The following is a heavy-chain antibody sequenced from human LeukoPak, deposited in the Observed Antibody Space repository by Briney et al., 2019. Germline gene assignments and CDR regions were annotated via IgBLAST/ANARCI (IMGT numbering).Heavy chain of an antibody. CDR1: GFTFSSYA. D-gene: IGHD3-16*01. J-gene: IGHJ5*02. CDR3: GKEGGA. Sequence: GGSLRLSCAASGFTFSSYAMSWVRQAPGKGLEWVSAIGGRGGSTYYADFLEGRFTIARDNSKDMVYLQMNSLKVEDTAIYYCGKEGGAWGQGTKVTVSS. V-gene: IGHV3-23*01. CDR2: IGGRGGST.